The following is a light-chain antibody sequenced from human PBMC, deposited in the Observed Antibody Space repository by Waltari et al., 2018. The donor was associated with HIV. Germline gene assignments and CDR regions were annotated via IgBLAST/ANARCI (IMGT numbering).Light chain of an antibody. V-gene: IGKV1-39*01. CDR2: EAS. CDR3: QQSYNYPWT. J-gene: IGKJ1*01. Sequence: IQMTQSPSSLSASVGERVTITCRASQSISNYLTWYQQKPGKAPKLLIYEASTLEGGVPSRFSGSGSGTDFTLTISSLQPDDSAAYYCQQSYNYPWTFGQGTKVEIK. CDR1: QSISNY.